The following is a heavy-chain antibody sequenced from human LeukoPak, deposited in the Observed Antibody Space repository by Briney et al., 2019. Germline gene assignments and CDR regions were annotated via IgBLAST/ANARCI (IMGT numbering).Heavy chain of an antibody. CDR1: GLTFGDYW. Sequence: RGSLRLSCEAAGLTFGDYWMTWVRQAPGKGLECVANIKQDGSENHYVDSVKGRFTISRDNAKNSLSLQMNSLRAEDTAVYYCATYWRYFDWLLSDIRGLGTMVTVSS. CDR2: IKQDGSEN. CDR3: ATYWRYFDWLLSDI. J-gene: IGHJ3*02. D-gene: IGHD3-9*01. V-gene: IGHV3-7*05.